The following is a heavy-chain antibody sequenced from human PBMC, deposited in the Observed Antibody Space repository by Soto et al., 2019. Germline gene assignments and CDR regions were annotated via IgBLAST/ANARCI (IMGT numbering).Heavy chain of an antibody. Sequence: QVQLVQSGAEVKKPGSSVKVSCKASGGTFSSYAISWVRQAPGQGLEWMGGIIPIFGTANYAQKFQGRVTITADEATSTASMELSSLRSEDTAVYYCGHGDLAAQGQYGMDVWGQGTTVTVSS. V-gene: IGHV1-69*01. D-gene: IGHD6-6*01. CDR1: GGTFSSYA. CDR2: IIPIFGTA. CDR3: GHGDLAAQGQYGMDV. J-gene: IGHJ6*02.